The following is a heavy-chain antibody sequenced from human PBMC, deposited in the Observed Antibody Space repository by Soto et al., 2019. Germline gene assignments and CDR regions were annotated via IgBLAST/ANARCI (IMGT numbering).Heavy chain of an antibody. CDR2: ISGYNGDI. CDR3: ARVRIVGAREIDF. D-gene: IGHD1-26*01. CDR1: GYTFNRHG. V-gene: IGHV1-18*04. J-gene: IGHJ4*02. Sequence: QVHRVQSGGEVKKPGASVKVSCKASGYTFNRHGITWVRQAPGQGLKWMGWISGYNGDINYEQKFQGRVTLSSDTLTSTVYLELKSLRFDDTAVYYCARVRIVGAREIDFWGQGTLVTVSS.